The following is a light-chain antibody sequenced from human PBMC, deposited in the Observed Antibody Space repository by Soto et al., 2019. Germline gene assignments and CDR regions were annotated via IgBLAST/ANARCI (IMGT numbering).Light chain of an antibody. J-gene: IGKJ1*01. CDR3: QQYLHTPRT. CDR2: WAS. Sequence: DAVMTQSPDSLAASLGERATMRCKSSQGLLYSLDNKSYLAWYQQKPGQPPKLLIYWASTRASGVPDRLSGSGSVTDFTLTINSLQAEDVAVYYCQQYLHTPRTFGQGTKVEIK. V-gene: IGKV4-1*01. CDR1: QGLLYSLDNKSY.